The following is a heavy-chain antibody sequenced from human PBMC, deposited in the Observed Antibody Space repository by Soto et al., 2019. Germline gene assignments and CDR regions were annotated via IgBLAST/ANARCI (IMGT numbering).Heavy chain of an antibody. CDR3: VSSKGGYSYGTPFGY. CDR1: GFTFDDYA. D-gene: IGHD5-18*01. V-gene: IGHV3-9*01. CDR2: ISWNSGKI. J-gene: IGHJ4*02. Sequence: EVQLEESGGALVQPGRSLRLSCAASGFTFDDYAMYWVRQGLGKGLEGVSSISWNSGKIGYADSVKGRFTTSRENAENSLSLQMYSMRPEDTVMYYCVSSKGGYSYGTPFGYWGQGALVTVSS.